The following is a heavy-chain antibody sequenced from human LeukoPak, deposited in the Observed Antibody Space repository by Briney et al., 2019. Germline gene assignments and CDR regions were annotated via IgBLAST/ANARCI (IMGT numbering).Heavy chain of an antibody. J-gene: IGHJ6*02. CDR2: IYHNGTT. CDR3: ARDVTLYGAYGGAYYYGMDV. Sequence: PSETLSVTCTVSGGAISSHFWSGIRQPPGKGLEWIGYIYHNGTTKYNPSLKSRVTISIDTSKNQFSLKLRSVTAADTAMYYCARDVTLYGAYGGAYYYGMDVWGQGITVIVSS. V-gene: IGHV4-59*11. D-gene: IGHD4-17*01. CDR1: GGAISSHF.